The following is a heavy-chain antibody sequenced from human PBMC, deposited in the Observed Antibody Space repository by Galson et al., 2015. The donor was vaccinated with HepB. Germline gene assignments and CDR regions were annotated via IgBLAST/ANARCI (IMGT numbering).Heavy chain of an antibody. CDR1: GFTFSSYA. CDR3: AKYGGRVVVITTLDY. V-gene: IGHV3-23*01. CDR2: ITDSGGST. Sequence: SLRLSCAASGFTFSSYAMSWVRQAPGKGLEWVSGITDSGGSTYYADSVKGRFTISRDNSKNTLYLQMNSLRADDTAVYYCAKYGGRVVVITTLDYWGQGTLVTVSS. J-gene: IGHJ4*02. D-gene: IGHD3-22*01.